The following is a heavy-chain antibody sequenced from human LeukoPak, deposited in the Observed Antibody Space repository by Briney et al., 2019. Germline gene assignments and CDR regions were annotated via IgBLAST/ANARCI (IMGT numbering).Heavy chain of an antibody. V-gene: IGHV3-23*01. CDR2: IGDSGGNT. CDR1: GFTFSSYP. CDR3: ARDVGITVGATNY. D-gene: IGHD1-26*01. Sequence: GGSLRLSCAASGFTFSSYPMTWVRQAPGKGLDWVSTIGDSGGNTFYADSVKGRFTISRDNSKNTLFLQMISLRAEDTAVYYCARDVGITVGATNYGGQGALVTVSS. J-gene: IGHJ4*02.